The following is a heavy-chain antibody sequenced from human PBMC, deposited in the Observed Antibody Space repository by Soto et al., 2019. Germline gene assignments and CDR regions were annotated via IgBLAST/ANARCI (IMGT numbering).Heavy chain of an antibody. Sequence: EVQLVESGGGLVQPGGSLRLSCAASAFTLSSYSINWVRQAPGKGLEWVSYINSGSTTIYYADSVKGRFTISRDNAKNSLYLQMNSLRDEDTAVYYCARDNPRSSGWDVWGQGTTVTVSS. CDR2: INSGSTTI. V-gene: IGHV3-48*02. J-gene: IGHJ6*02. CDR3: ARDNPRSSGWDV. CDR1: AFTLSSYS.